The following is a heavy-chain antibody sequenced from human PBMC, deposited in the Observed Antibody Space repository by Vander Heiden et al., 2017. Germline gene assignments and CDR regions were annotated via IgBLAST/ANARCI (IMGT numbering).Heavy chain of an antibody. J-gene: IGHJ6*02. CDR3: ARQGDFWSGFPSGMDV. CDR2: IYPDDSDT. D-gene: IGHD3-3*01. Sequence: EVQLVQSGAEVKKPGESLKISCKNFGYTFTDYWIAWVRQLPGKGLEWMGIIYPDDSDTKYSPSFEGQVTLSADKSISTAYLKWSSLKASDTGIYYCARQGDFWSGFPSGMDVWGQGTPVTVSS. CDR1: GYTFTDYW. V-gene: IGHV5-51*01.